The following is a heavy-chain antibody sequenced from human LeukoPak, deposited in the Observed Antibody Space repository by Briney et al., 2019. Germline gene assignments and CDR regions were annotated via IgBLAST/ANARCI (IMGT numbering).Heavy chain of an antibody. J-gene: IGHJ6*02. CDR3: ARSYDILTGYPSAADLGYGMDV. CDR1: GFTFINYA. CDR2: ISTISDYI. D-gene: IGHD3-9*01. Sequence: GGSLRLSCAASGFTFINYAMSWVRQAPGKGLEWVSSISTISDYIYYADSVKGRFTISRDNSKSTLYLQMNSLRAGDTAVYYCARSYDILTGYPSAADLGYGMDVWGQGTTVTVSS. V-gene: IGHV3-23*01.